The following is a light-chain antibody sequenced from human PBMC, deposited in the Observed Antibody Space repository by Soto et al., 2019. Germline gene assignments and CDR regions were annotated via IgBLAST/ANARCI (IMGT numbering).Light chain of an antibody. J-gene: IGKJ4*01. CDR1: QGLTSSY. CDR3: QQYDSSPRT. CDR2: GTS. V-gene: IGKV3-20*01. Sequence: EIVLTQSPGTLSLCPGERATLSCRASQGLTSSYLAWFQQRPGQAPRLLIYGTSRRATGIPDRFSGSGSGTDFTLTISRLEPEDFAVYYCQQYDSSPRTFGGGTKVEIK.